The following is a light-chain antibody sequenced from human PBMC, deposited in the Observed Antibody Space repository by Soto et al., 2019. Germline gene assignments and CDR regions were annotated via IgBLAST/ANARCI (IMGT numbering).Light chain of an antibody. V-gene: IGKV3-11*01. Sequence: PGERATLSCRASQSVSSYLAWYQQKPGQAPRLLIYDASNRATGIPARFSGSGSGTDFTLTISSLEPEDFAVYYCQQRSNWVTFGQGTRLEIK. J-gene: IGKJ5*01. CDR2: DAS. CDR3: QQRSNWVT. CDR1: QSVSSY.